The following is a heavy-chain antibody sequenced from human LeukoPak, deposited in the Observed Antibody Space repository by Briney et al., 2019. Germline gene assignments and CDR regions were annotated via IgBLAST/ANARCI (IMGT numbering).Heavy chain of an antibody. CDR3: ARVGIALTSPFDY. D-gene: IGHD1-1*01. CDR1: GFTFSDYY. CDR2: MSSRDHPT. Sequence: PGGSLRLSCLASGFTFSDYYMSWVRQAPGKGLEWISYMSSRDHPTYYAESVKGRFTISRDNAKNTLYLQMHNLRADDTAVYFCARVGIALTSPFDYWGLGTLVAVSS. J-gene: IGHJ4*02. V-gene: IGHV3-11*01.